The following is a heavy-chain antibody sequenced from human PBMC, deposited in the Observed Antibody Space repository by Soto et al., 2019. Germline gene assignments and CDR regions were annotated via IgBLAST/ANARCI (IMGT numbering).Heavy chain of an antibody. CDR1: GFTFSSYA. D-gene: IGHD6-13*01. CDR3: ARGYSSSSAAFDY. CDR2: ISYDATNK. Sequence: QVQLVESGGGVVQPGRSLRLSCAASGFTFSSYAMHWVRQAPGKGLEWVAIISYDATNKYYADSVKGRFTISRDNSKNTLYLQMNSLRAEDTAVYYCARGYSSSSAAFDYWGQGTLVTVSS. V-gene: IGHV3-30-3*01. J-gene: IGHJ4*02.